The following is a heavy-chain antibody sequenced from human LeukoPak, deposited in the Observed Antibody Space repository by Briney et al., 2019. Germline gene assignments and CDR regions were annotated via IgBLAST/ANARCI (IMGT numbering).Heavy chain of an antibody. CDR3: ARGVGYYDSSGTIDY. CDR2: IYPADSDI. D-gene: IGHD3-22*01. J-gene: IGHJ4*02. V-gene: IGHV5-51*01. Sequence: GESLKISCKGSGYSITNYWIGWVRQMPGKGLEWMGIIYPADSDIRYSPSFQGQVTISADKSISTAYLQWSSLRAEDTAVYYCARGVGYYDSSGTIDYWGQGTLVTVSS. CDR1: GYSITNYW.